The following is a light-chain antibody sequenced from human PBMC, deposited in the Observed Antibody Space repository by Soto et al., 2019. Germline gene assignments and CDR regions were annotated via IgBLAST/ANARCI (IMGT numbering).Light chain of an antibody. V-gene: IGLV2-8*01. CDR2: EVT. J-gene: IGLJ2*01. CDR3: CSKAGSNKHVV. Sequence: QSVLTQPPSASGSPGQSVTISCAGSSSDIGASNSVSWYQQHPGKAPKLLISEVTKRPSGVPDRFSGSKSGNTASLTVSGLQADDEADYYCCSKAGSNKHVVFGGGPKLTVL. CDR1: SSDIGASNS.